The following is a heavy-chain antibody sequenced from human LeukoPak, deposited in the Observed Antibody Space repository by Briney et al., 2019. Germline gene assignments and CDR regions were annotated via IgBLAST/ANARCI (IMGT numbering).Heavy chain of an antibody. CDR1: GFTFSSYS. J-gene: IGHJ4*02. D-gene: IGHD1-1*01. CDR3: ARSANPTVDGYYFDY. Sequence: TGGSLGLSCAASGFTFSSYSMNWVRQAPGKGLEWVSYISSSSSTIYYADSVKGRFTISRDNAKNSLYLQMNSLRAEDTAVYYCARSANPTVDGYYFDYWGQGTLVTVSS. V-gene: IGHV3-48*01. CDR2: ISSSSSTI.